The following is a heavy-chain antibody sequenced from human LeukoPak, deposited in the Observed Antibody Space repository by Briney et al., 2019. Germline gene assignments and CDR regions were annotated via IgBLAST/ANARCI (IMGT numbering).Heavy chain of an antibody. D-gene: IGHD3-10*01. CDR3: ASAENAMVRGARGYAFDI. CDR2: IYPGDSDT. Sequence: GESLKISCKGSGYSFTSYWIGWVRQMPGKGLGWMGIIYPGDSDTRYSPSFQGQVTISADRSISTAYLQWSSLKASDTAMYYCASAENAMVRGARGYAFDIWGQGTMVTVSS. V-gene: IGHV5-51*01. CDR1: GYSFTSYW. J-gene: IGHJ3*02.